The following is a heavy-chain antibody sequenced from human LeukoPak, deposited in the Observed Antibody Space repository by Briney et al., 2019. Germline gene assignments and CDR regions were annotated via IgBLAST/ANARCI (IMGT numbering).Heavy chain of an antibody. D-gene: IGHD3-22*01. J-gene: IGHJ1*01. V-gene: IGHV3-15*01. CDR1: GVTLNNAW. CDR3: TTDRYYDNSELQFQH. CDR2: IKRETDVWTI. Sequence: GGGLRLSCAASGVTLNNAWMSWVRQAPGKGVEWVGRIKRETDVWTIDYAAPVKGRFTISRDDSRNTLYLQIDSLKIEDTAVYYCTTDRYYDNSELQFQHWGQGTLVTVSS.